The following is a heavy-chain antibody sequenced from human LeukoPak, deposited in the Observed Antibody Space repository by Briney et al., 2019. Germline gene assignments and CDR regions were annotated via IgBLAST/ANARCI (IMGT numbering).Heavy chain of an antibody. CDR1: GFTFTSDL. J-gene: IGHJ4*02. CDR2: INSDGRST. V-gene: IGHV3-74*01. D-gene: IGHD5-18*01. Sequence: GGSLRLSCAASGFTFTSDLMHWVRQAPGKGLVWVSRINSDGRSTSYADSVKGRFTISRDNAKSTLYLQMNSLRAEDTAVYYCARGGCSYGYGLGDYWGQGTLVTVSS. CDR3: ARGGCSYGYGLGDY.